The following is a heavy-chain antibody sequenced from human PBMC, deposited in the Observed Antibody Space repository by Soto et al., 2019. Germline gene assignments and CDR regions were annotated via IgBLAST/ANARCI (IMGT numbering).Heavy chain of an antibody. CDR2: IIPIFGTA. J-gene: IGHJ4*02. D-gene: IGHD6-6*01. Sequence: ASVKVSCKASGGTFSSYAISWARQAPGQGLEWMGGIIPIFGTANYAQKFQGRVTITADESTSTAYMELSSLRSEDTAVYYCARFEYSSSSAHFDYWGQGTLVTVSS. CDR1: GGTFSSYA. CDR3: ARFEYSSSSAHFDY. V-gene: IGHV1-69*13.